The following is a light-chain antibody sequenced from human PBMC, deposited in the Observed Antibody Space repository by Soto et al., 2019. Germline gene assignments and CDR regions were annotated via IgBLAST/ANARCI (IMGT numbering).Light chain of an antibody. V-gene: IGKV1-9*01. J-gene: IGKJ4*01. CDR3: QQVNSYPRT. CDR2: VAS. Sequence: DIQLPPSPSFLSASVGDRVTITSRASQGISNSLAWYQQKPGKAPKLLIYVASNLQSGVPSRFSGTGSWTEFTLTISSLQPEDVATYYCQQVNSYPRTFGGGTRVEIK. CDR1: QGISNS.